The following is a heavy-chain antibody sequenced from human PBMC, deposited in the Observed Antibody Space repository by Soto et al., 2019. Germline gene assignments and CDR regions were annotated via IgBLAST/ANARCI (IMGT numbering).Heavy chain of an antibody. CDR3: ARAIVVVTAALDAFDI. V-gene: IGHV1-18*01. D-gene: IGHD2-21*02. CDR1: GYTFTSYD. J-gene: IGHJ3*02. CDR2: ISAYNGNT. Sequence: GASVKVSCKASGYTFTSYDINWVRQATGQGLEWMGWISAYNGNTNYAQKLQGRVTMTTDTSTSTAYMELRSLRSDDTAVYYCARAIVVVTAALDAFDIWGQGTMVTVSS.